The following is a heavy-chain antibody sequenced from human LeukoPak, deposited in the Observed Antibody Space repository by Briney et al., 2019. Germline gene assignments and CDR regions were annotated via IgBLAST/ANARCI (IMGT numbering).Heavy chain of an antibody. CDR1: GGSISSGSYY. Sequence: SETLSLTCTVSGGSISSGSYYWSWIRQPAGKGLEWIGRIYTSGSTNYNPSLKSRVTISVDTSKNQFSLKLSSVTAADTAVYYCARGEYDILTGYRDAFDIWGQGTMVTVSS. D-gene: IGHD3-9*01. CDR3: ARGEYDILTGYRDAFDI. CDR2: IYTSGST. V-gene: IGHV4-61*02. J-gene: IGHJ3*02.